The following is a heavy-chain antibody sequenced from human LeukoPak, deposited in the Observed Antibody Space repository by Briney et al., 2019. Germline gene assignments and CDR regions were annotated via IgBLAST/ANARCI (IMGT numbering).Heavy chain of an antibody. CDR3: ARNGGYGKFDY. CDR2: IDHSGST. Sequence: SETLSLTCPVSGDSISTNSYFWGWLRQPPGKGLEWFGTIDHSGSTYYNSSLRRRFTMSVATSKNQLSFKLSSVTAADTAFYYCARNGGYGKFDYWGQGTLVTVSS. CDR1: GDSISTNSYF. D-gene: IGHD1-26*01. V-gene: IGHV4-39*07. J-gene: IGHJ4*02.